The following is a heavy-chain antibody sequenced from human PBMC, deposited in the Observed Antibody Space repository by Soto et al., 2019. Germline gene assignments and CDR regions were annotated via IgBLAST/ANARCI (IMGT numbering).Heavy chain of an antibody. V-gene: IGHV4-31*03. CDR3: ARGRAVVPAAYGMDV. D-gene: IGHD2-2*01. J-gene: IGHJ6*02. CDR1: GGSISSGGYY. Sequence: QVQLQESVPGLVKPSQTLSLTCTVSGGSISSGGYYWSWIRQHPGKGLEWIGYIYYSGSTYYNPSLKSRVTISVDTSKNQFSLKLSSVTAADTAVYYCARGRAVVPAAYGMDVWGQGTTVTVSS. CDR2: IYYSGST.